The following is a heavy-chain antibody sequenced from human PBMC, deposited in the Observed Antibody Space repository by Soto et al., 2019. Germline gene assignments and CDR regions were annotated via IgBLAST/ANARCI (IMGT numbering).Heavy chain of an antibody. CDR2: IKATAYGGTT. J-gene: IGHJ4*02. Sequence: GGSLGLSCAASNFTFHYAWMSWVRQAPGKGLGWVGRIKATAYGGTTDYAASVKGRFVISRDDSKDMLYLQMNSLKREDTARYYCATDDTSGYYFQTWGLGTLVTVSS. V-gene: IGHV3-15*01. CDR1: NFTFHYAW. CDR3: ATDDTSGYYFQT. D-gene: IGHD3-22*01.